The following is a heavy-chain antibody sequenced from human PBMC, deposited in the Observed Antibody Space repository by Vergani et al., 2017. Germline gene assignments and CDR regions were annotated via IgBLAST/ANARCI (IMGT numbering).Heavy chain of an antibody. CDR3: AKARDPNCKGGNCYSYYYGLDL. V-gene: IGHV3-23*01. Sequence: EVQLLESGGGLVQPGGSLRLSCGASGVTFSSYAMTWVRQAPGKGLEWVSAISGSGGNTFYTDSVKGRFTISRDKAKDTLYLQMNSLRVEDTAIYYCAKARDPNCKGGNCYSYYYGLDLWGQGTTVTVSS. J-gene: IGHJ6*02. CDR1: GVTFSSYA. CDR2: ISGSGGNT. D-gene: IGHD2-15*01.